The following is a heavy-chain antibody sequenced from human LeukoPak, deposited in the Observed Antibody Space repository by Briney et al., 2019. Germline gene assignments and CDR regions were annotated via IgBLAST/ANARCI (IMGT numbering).Heavy chain of an antibody. CDR1: GGSISTYY. Sequence: PSETLSLTCTVSGGSISTYYWSWVRQPPGKGLEWIGYIYYSGSTNYNPSLKSRVTISVDTSKNQFSLKLNSVTAADTAVYYCARHRTLDYWGPGTLVIVSS. V-gene: IGHV4-59*08. J-gene: IGHJ4*02. CDR3: ARHRTLDY. CDR2: IYYSGST. D-gene: IGHD2-2*01.